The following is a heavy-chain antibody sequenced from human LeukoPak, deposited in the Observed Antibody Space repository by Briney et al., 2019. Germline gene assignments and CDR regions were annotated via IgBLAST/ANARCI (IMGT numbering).Heavy chain of an antibody. D-gene: IGHD6-13*01. CDR1: GYSISSGYY. CDR2: IYHSGST. V-gene: IGHV4-38-2*01. Sequence: PSETLSLTCAVSGYSISSGYYWGWIRQPPGKGLEWIGSIYHSGSTYYNPSLKSRVTISVDTSKNQFSLKLSSVTAADTAVYYCARVRPQHFDYWGQGTLVTVSS. J-gene: IGHJ4*02. CDR3: ARVRPQHFDY.